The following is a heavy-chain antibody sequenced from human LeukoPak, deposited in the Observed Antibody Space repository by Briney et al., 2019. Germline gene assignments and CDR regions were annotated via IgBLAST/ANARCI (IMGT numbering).Heavy chain of an antibody. J-gene: IGHJ4*02. Sequence: GGSLRLSCTASGFTFGDYAMSWVRQAPGKGLEWVGFIRSKAYGGTTEYAASVKGRFTISRDDSKSIAYLQMNSLKTEDTAVYYCTRGCDFWSFWGQGTLVTVSS. D-gene: IGHD3-3*01. CDR2: IRSKAYGGTT. V-gene: IGHV3-49*04. CDR3: TRGCDFWSF. CDR1: GFTFGDYA.